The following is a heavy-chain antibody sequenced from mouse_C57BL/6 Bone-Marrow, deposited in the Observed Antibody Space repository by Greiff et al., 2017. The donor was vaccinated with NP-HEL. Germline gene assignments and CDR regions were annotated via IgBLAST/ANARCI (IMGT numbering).Heavy chain of an antibody. D-gene: IGHD2-4*01. V-gene: IGHV5-4*03. Sequence: EVKLMESGGGLVKPGGSLKLSCAASGFTFSSYAMSWVRPTPEKRLEWVATISDGGSYTYYTDHVKGRFTISRDNAKNNLYLQLSHLKSEDTAMYYCARGDYGAYWGQGTLVTVSA. CDR1: GFTFSSYA. CDR2: ISDGGSYT. J-gene: IGHJ3*01. CDR3: ARGDYGAY.